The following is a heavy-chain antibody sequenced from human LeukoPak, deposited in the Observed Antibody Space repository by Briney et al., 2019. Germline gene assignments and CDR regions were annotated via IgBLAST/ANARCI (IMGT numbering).Heavy chain of an antibody. CDR3: TTLGYHLDS. Sequence: GGSLRLSCAASGFDFGAYEMNWVRQAPGKGLEWVAYFAGGDTTTYYADSVKGRFIISRDNARNSLYLQMNSLRAEDTALYYCTTLGYHLDSWGQGTLVTVSS. J-gene: IGHJ4*02. D-gene: IGHD3-22*01. CDR2: FAGGDTTT. V-gene: IGHV3-48*03. CDR1: GFDFGAYE.